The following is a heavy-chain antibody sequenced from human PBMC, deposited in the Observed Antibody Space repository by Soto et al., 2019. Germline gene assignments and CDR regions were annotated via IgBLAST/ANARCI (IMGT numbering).Heavy chain of an antibody. J-gene: IGHJ3*02. CDR3: ARDRITLANDAFDI. V-gene: IGHV4-4*07. CDR1: GCSISSYY. D-gene: IGHD3-10*01. Sequence: SETLSLTCAVSGCSISSYYWSWIRQPAGKGLEWIGRIYTSGSTNYNPSLKSRVTMSVDTSKNQFSLNLSSVTAAADTAVYYCARDRITLANDAFDIWGQGTMVTVSS. CDR2: IYTSGST.